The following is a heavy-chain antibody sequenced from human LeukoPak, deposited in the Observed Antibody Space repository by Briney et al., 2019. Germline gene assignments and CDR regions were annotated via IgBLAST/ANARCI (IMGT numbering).Heavy chain of an antibody. CDR2: INPNSGGT. CDR3: ARGIGLVYSPSFDY. V-gene: IGHV1-2*02. CDR1: GYTFTGYY. Sequence: ASVKVSFKASGYTFTGYYMHWVRQAPGQGLEWMGWINPNSGGTNYAQKFQGRVTMTRDTSISTAYMELSRLRSDDTAVYYCARGIGLVYSPSFDYWGQGTLVTASS. J-gene: IGHJ4*02. D-gene: IGHD3/OR15-3a*01.